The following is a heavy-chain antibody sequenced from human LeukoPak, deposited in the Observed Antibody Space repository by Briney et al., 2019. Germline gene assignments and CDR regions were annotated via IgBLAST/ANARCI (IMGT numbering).Heavy chain of an antibody. J-gene: IGHJ6*02. V-gene: IGHV3-23*01. CDR1: GFTFSSYA. D-gene: IGHD3-10*01. Sequence: GGSLRLSCAGSGFTFSSYAMTWVRQAPGKGLEWVSVISGSGDTTYYAVSVKGRFTISRDNSKNTLYLQMNSLKAEDTAVYYCAKSRPYYYGSGSYSGLYGMDVWGQGTTVTVFS. CDR2: ISGSGDTT. CDR3: AKSRPYYYGSGSYSGLYGMDV.